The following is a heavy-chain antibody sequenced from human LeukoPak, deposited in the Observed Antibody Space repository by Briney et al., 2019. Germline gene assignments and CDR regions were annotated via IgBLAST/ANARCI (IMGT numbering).Heavy chain of an antibody. V-gene: IGHV1-2*02. D-gene: IGHD4-23*01. CDR3: ARGNTVVTPPYYFDY. CDR1: GYTFTGYY. Sequence: ASVKVSCKASGYTFTGYYMHWVRQAPGQGLEWMGWINPNSGGTNYAQKFQGRVTMTRDTSISTAYMELSRLRSDDTAVYYCARGNTVVTPPYYFDYWGQGTLVTVSS. CDR2: INPNSGGT. J-gene: IGHJ4*02.